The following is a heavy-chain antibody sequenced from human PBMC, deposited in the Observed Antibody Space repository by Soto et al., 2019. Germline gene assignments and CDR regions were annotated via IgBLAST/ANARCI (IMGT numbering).Heavy chain of an antibody. V-gene: IGHV3-53*01. Sequence: HPGGSLRLSCAASGFTVSTNYMNWVRQAPGKGLEWVSAIYTGGSTYYADSVKGRFTISRDNSKNTLYLQMNSLRAEDTAVYYCERRLEALDIWGQGTMVNVS. D-gene: IGHD3-16*01. CDR2: IYTGGST. J-gene: IGHJ3*02. CDR3: ERRLEALDI. CDR1: GFTVSTNY.